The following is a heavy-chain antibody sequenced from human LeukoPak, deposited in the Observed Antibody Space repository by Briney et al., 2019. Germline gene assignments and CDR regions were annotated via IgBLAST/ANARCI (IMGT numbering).Heavy chain of an antibody. CDR2: IGNSGGTA. CDR3: ARDAPDSSSWEFDY. CDR1: GFTFSTSA. D-gene: IGHD6-13*01. J-gene: IGHJ4*02. Sequence: GGSLRLSCAASGFTFSTSAMSWVRQAPGKGLEWVSSIGNSGGTAYYADSVKGRFTISRDNSKDTLYLQMNSLRAEDTAVYCCARDAPDSSSWEFDYWGQGTLVTVSS. V-gene: IGHV3-23*01.